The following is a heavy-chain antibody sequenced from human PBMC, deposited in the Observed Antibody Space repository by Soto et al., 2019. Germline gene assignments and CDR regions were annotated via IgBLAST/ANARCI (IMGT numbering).Heavy chain of an antibody. CDR1: VFSVDTTYC. CDR3: GSPRSGPSPDVGH. D-gene: IGHD2-15*01. J-gene: IGHJ4*01. Sequence: VKVSCKASVFSVDTTYCIHWVRRAPGQGLEWMGSINPNSGDTNYAQNFQGRVTMTRDTSISTAYMEVSSLTSDDTAVYYCGSPRSGPSPDVGHWGHGTVVTVSS. CDR2: INPNSGDT. V-gene: IGHV1-2*02.